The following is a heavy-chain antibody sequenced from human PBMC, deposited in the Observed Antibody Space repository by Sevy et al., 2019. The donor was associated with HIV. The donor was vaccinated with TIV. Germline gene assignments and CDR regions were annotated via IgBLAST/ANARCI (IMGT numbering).Heavy chain of an antibody. CDR1: GFTFSSFY. J-gene: IGHJ4*02. V-gene: IGHV3-7*01. CDR3: ARGSYCVDGSCYFDY. Sequence: GGSLRLSCAASGFTFSSFYMTWVRQAPGKGLEWVATINQDANEKYYVDSVKGRFTISRDNAKNSLYLQMNSLRAEDTAVYYCARGSYCVDGSCYFDYWGQGTLVTVSS. D-gene: IGHD2-15*01. CDR2: INQDANEK.